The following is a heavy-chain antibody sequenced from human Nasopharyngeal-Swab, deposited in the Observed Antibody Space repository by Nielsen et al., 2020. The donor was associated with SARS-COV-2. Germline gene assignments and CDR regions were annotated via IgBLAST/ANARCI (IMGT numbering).Heavy chain of an antibody. V-gene: IGHV3-23*01. Sequence: GGSLRLSCAASGFTFGNYAMNWFRQTPGKGLEWVSAISVTGGGKYYADSVKGRFTISRDNTQNTLYLQMNSLRVEDTAVYYCADLLLGAVLWFGESHYWGQGTLVTVSS. CDR1: GFTFGNYA. CDR3: ADLLLGAVLWFGESHY. CDR2: ISVTGGGK. J-gene: IGHJ4*02. D-gene: IGHD3-10*01.